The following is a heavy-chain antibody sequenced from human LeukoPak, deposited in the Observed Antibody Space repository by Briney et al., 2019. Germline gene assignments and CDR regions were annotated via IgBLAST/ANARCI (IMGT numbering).Heavy chain of an antibody. J-gene: IGHJ4*02. V-gene: IGHV3-30-3*01. Sequence: PGRSLTLSCAASGFSFSRFAIHWVRQAPGKGLQWVAVISYDGTNKYYADSVKGRFTISRDISKNTLYLQMNSLRAEDTAVYYCARERYSKYCFDFWGQGTLVTVSS. CDR1: GFSFSRFA. D-gene: IGHD2-15*01. CDR3: ARERYSKYCFDF. CDR2: ISYDGTNK.